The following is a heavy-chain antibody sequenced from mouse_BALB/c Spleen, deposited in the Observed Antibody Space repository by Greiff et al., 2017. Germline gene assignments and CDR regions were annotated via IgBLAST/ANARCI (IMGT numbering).Heavy chain of an antibody. Sequence: EVNVVESGGGLVKPGGSLKLSCAASGFTFSSYTMSWVRQTPEKRLEWVATISSGGGNTYYPDSVKGRFTISRDNAKNNLYLQMSSLRSEDTALYYCARYPYYYGSSYWYFDVWGAGTTVTVSS. CDR3: ARYPYYYGSSYWYFDV. J-gene: IGHJ1*01. CDR1: GFTFSSYT. CDR2: ISSGGGNT. V-gene: IGHV5-9*03. D-gene: IGHD1-1*01.